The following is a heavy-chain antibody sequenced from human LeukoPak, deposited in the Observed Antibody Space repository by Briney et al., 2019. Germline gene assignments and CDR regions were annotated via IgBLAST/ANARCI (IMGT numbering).Heavy chain of an antibody. J-gene: IGHJ4*02. CDR2: INHSGST. CDR1: GGSFSGYY. D-gene: IGHD3-10*01. CDR3: ARVIKCDYYGSGSYYNIFDY. V-gene: IGHV4-34*01. Sequence: SETLSLTCAVYGGSFSGYYWSWIRQPPGKGLEWIGEINHSGSTNYNPSLKSRVTISVDTSKNQFSLKLSSVTAADTAVYYCARVIKCDYYGSGSYYNIFDYWGQGTLVTVSS.